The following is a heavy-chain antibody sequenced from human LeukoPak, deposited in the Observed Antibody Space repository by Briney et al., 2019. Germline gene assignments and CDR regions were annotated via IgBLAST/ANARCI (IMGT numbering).Heavy chain of an antibody. J-gene: IGHJ4*02. D-gene: IGHD1-26*01. CDR2: INTDRSTT. Sequence: GGSLRLSCAASGFTFSTYWMHWVRQAPGKGLAWLSRINTDRSTTTYADSVKGRFTISRDNAKNTLYLQVNSLRAEDTAVYYCARGGIGSPTVDYWGQGTLVTLSS. V-gene: IGHV3-74*01. CDR1: GFTFSTYW. CDR3: ARGGIGSPTVDY.